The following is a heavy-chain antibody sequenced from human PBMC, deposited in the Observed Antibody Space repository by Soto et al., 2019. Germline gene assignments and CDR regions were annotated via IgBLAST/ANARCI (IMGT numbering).Heavy chain of an antibody. CDR2: ISHDGSNK. CDR3: ARDGLPDDFRSGGYWFDP. J-gene: IGHJ5*02. D-gene: IGHD3-3*01. Sequence: PGGSLRLSCAASGFTFTTFALHWVRQAPGKGLEWVALISHDGSNKYYADSVKGRFTISRDNSNHILYVQMNNLGVEDTAVYYCARDGLPDDFRSGGYWFDPWGQGTLVTVSS. CDR1: GFTFTTFA. V-gene: IGHV3-30-3*01.